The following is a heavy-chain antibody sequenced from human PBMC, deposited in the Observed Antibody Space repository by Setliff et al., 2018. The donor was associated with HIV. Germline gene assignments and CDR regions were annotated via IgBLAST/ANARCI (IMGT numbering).Heavy chain of an antibody. CDR2: ISASGINT. V-gene: IGHV1-18*01. Sequence: ASVKVSCKASGYTFINYHITWVQQAPGQGLEWVGSISASGINTNYTQGRVTMTTDISTSTAYMELRSLRSADSAVYYCARVPVSNYYYYMDVWGKGTTVTVSS. CDR3: ARVPVSNYYYYMDV. CDR1: GYTFINYH. J-gene: IGHJ6*03.